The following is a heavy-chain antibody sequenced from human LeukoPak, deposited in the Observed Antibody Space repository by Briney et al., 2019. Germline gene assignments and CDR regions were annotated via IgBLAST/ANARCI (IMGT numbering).Heavy chain of an antibody. CDR2: IWYDGSNK. CDR3: AKDGLGAPFDY. J-gene: IGHJ4*02. D-gene: IGHD3/OR15-3a*01. V-gene: IGHV3-33*06. CDR1: GFTFSSYG. Sequence: GGSLRLSCAASGFTFSSYGMHWVRQAPGKGLEWVAVIWYDGSNKYYADSVKGRFTISRDNSKNTLYLQMNSLRAEDTAVYYCAKDGLGAPFDYWGQGTLVAVSS.